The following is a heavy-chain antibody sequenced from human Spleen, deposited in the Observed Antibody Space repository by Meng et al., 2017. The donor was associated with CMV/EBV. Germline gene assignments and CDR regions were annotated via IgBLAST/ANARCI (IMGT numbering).Heavy chain of an antibody. V-gene: IGHV3-21*01. Sequence: GGSLRLSCAASGFTFSSYSMTWVRQVPGKGPEWVSSISGNSGHIYYADSLKGRFAISRDNAENSLFLQIHSLRAEDTAVYYCARDPRDTYYEDYFDYGGQGTLVTVSS. J-gene: IGHJ4*02. CDR1: GFTFSSYS. CDR2: ISGNSGHI. D-gene: IGHD1-26*01. CDR3: ARDPRDTYYEDYFDY.